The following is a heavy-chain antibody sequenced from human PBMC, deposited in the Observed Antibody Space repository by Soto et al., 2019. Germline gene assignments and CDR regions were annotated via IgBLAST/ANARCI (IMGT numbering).Heavy chain of an antibody. CDR3: AKSTGGSANGLDV. J-gene: IGHJ6*02. D-gene: IGHD2-8*02. CDR2: ISWKSSSI. Sequence: VQLVESGGGLVQPGRSLRLSCVASGFSFDDYAMHWVRQAPGKGLEWVSGISWKSSSIGYADSVKGRFTISRDKAKKALHLQMNSLRVDDTALYYCAKSTGGSANGLDVWGQGTTVTVSS. CDR1: GFSFDDYA. V-gene: IGHV3-9*01.